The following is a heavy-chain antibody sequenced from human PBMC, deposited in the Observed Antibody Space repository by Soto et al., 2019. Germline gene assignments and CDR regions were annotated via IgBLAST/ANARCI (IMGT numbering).Heavy chain of an antibody. CDR2: ISYDGSNK. Sequence: GGSLRLSCAASGFTFSSYGMHWVRQAPGKGLEWVAVISYDGSNKYYADSVKGRFTISRDNSKNTLYLQMNSLRAEDTAVYYCAKAVAARLPWFDPWGQGTLVTVSS. D-gene: IGHD6-6*01. CDR3: AKAVAARLPWFDP. V-gene: IGHV3-30*18. J-gene: IGHJ5*02. CDR1: GFTFSSYG.